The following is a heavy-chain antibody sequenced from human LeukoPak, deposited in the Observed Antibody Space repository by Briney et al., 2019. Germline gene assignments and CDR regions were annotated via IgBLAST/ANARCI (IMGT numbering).Heavy chain of an antibody. D-gene: IGHD6-13*01. J-gene: IGHJ5*02. Sequence: SVKVSCKASGGTFGSYAISWVRQAPGQGLEWMGGIIPIFGTANYAQKFQGRVTITADESTSAAYMELSSLRSEDTAVYYCARDLRYSSSWYLSGEAAWFDPWGQGTLVTVSS. CDR3: ARDLRYSSSWYLSGEAAWFDP. CDR2: IIPIFGTA. CDR1: GGTFGSYA. V-gene: IGHV1-69*13.